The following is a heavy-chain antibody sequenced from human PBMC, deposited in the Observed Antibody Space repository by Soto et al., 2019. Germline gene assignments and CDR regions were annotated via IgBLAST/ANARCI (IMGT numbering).Heavy chain of an antibody. V-gene: IGHV1-3*01. CDR2: INAGNGNT. D-gene: IGHD1-26*01. CDR3: ARMVPPNYSGFDY. Sequence: QVQLVQSGAEVKKPGASVKVSCKASGYTFTTYAMHWVRQAPGQRLEWMGWINAGNGNTEYSQRFQGRVTITSDTSASTAYVELSSLRSEDTAVYYCARMVPPNYSGFDYWGQGTLVTVSS. J-gene: IGHJ4*02. CDR1: GYTFTTYA.